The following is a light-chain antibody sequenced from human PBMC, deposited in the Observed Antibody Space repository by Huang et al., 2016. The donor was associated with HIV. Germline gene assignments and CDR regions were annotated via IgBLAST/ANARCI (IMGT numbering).Light chain of an antibody. CDR1: QSDSSSY. V-gene: IGKV3-20*01. CDR2: GAS. Sequence: EIVLTQSPSTLSLSPGERATLSCRASQSDSSSYFAWYQQKPGQAPRLLIYGASRRATGIPDRFSGTGSGTDFTLTISRLEPEDFAVYYCHHYGRSGTFGQGTKVEIK. J-gene: IGKJ1*01. CDR3: HHYGRSGT.